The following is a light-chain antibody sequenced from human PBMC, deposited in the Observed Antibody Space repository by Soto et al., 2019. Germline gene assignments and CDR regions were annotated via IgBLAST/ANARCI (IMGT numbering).Light chain of an antibody. J-gene: IGLJ3*02. V-gene: IGLV2-11*01. Sequence: QSVLTQPRSVSGSPGQSVTISCTGTSSDVGAYNYVSWYQQHPGKAPKLIIYDVSKRPSGVPDRFSGSKSGNMASLTIPGLQADDEADYYCCSYAGSYTLWVFGGGTKVTVL. CDR2: DVS. CDR1: SSDVGAYNY. CDR3: CSYAGSYTLWV.